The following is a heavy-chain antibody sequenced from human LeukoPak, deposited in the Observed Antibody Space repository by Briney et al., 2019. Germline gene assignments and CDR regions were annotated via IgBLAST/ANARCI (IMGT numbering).Heavy chain of an antibody. CDR1: GYTFTGYY. V-gene: IGHV1-18*04. J-gene: IGHJ4*02. D-gene: IGHD6-19*01. Sequence: ASVKVSCKASGYTFTGYYMHWVRQAPGQGLEWMGWISTYNGNTNYAQKLQGRVTMTTDTSTNTVYMELRSLRSDDTAVYYCARAPITVAGSALWYWGQGTLVTVSS. CDR2: ISTYNGNT. CDR3: ARAPITVAGSALWY.